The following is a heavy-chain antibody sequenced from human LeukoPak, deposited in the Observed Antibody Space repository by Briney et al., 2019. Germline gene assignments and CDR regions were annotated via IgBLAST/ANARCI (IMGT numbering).Heavy chain of an antibody. D-gene: IGHD3-22*01. J-gene: IGHJ4*02. Sequence: GGSLRLSCVASGFTFSSYWMSWVRQAPGKGLEWVANIKQDGSERYYVDSVKGRFTISRDNAKNSLYLQMNSLRAEDTAVYYCASGYYFPGLDYWGQGTLVTVSS. CDR1: GFTFSSYW. CDR2: IKQDGSER. CDR3: ASGYYFPGLDY. V-gene: IGHV3-7*01.